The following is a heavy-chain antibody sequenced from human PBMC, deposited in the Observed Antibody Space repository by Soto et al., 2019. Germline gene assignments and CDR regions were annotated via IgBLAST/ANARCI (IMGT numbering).Heavy chain of an antibody. CDR2: IYYSGRT. D-gene: IGHD3-16*01. CDR3: ARDGGDVSFDY. J-gene: IGHJ4*02. V-gene: IGHV4-31*03. Sequence: QVQLQESGPGLVKPSQTLSLTCTVSGASISSGAYYWSWIRQHPGKGLEWIGYIYYSGRTYYKPSLKSRVTISVDTAKNQFSLTLSSVTGADPAVYYCARDGGDVSFDYWGQGTLVTVSS. CDR1: GASISSGAYY.